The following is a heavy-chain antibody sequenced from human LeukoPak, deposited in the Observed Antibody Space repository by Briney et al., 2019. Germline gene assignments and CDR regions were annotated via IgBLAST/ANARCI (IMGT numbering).Heavy chain of an antibody. J-gene: IGHJ4*02. D-gene: IGHD3-22*01. CDR1: GGSISSGSYY. Sequence: SQTLSLTCTVSGGSISSGSYYWSWIRQPAGKGLEWIWRIYTSGSTNYNPSLKSRVTISVDTSKNQFSLKLSSVTAADTAVYYCATHDKTSSGYYGYWGQGTLVTVSS. CDR2: IYTSGST. V-gene: IGHV4-61*02. CDR3: ATHDKTSSGYYGY.